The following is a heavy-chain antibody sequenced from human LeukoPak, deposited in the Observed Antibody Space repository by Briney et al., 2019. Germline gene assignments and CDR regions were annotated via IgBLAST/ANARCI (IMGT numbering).Heavy chain of an antibody. J-gene: IGHJ4*02. V-gene: IGHV3-7*01. D-gene: IGHD6-13*01. CDR3: AREGGYSSSWSNTDLYYFDY. Sequence: GGSLRLSCAASGFTFSSYWMSWVRQAPGKGLEWVANIKQDGSEKYYVDSVKGRFTISRDNAKNSLYLQMNSLRAEDTAVYYCAREGGYSSSWSNTDLYYFDYWGQGTLVTVSS. CDR2: IKQDGSEK. CDR1: GFTFSSYW.